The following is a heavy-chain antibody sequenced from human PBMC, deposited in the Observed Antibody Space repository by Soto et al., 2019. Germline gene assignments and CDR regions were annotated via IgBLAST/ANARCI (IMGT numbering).Heavy chain of an antibody. V-gene: IGHV4-34*01. D-gene: IGHD2-2*01. CDR3: ARGRFTAAPYYYYYMDV. CDR2: INHSGST. J-gene: IGHJ6*03. Sequence: SETLSLTCAVYGGSFSGYYWSWIRQPPGKGLEWIGEINHSGSTNYNPSLKSRVTISVDTSKNQFSLKLSSVTAADTAVYYCARGRFTAAPYYYYYMDVWGKGTTVTVSS. CDR1: GGSFSGYY.